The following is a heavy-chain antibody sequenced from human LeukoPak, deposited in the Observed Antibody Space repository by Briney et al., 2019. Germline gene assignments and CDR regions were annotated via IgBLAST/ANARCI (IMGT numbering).Heavy chain of an antibody. CDR1: GGSFSGYY. Sequence: SETLSLTCAVYGGSFSGYYWSWIRQPPGKGLEWIGEINHSGSTNYNPSLKSRVTMSVDTSKNQFSLKLSSVTAADTAVYYCARVCEGRGSSGWYVRSGDWFDPWGQGTLVTVSP. CDR2: INHSGST. CDR3: ARVCEGRGSSGWYVRSGDWFDP. J-gene: IGHJ5*02. V-gene: IGHV4-34*01. D-gene: IGHD6-19*01.